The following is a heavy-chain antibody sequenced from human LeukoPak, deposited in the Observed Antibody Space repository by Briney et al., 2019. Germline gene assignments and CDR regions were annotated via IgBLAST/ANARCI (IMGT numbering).Heavy chain of an antibody. V-gene: IGHV4-4*07. CDR3: ARDRGRGYDLNELDY. D-gene: IGHD5-12*01. CDR1: GGSISSYY. J-gene: IGHJ4*02. Sequence: SETLSLTCIISGGSISSYYVNWIRQPAGKGLEWIGRISTSGSTNYNPSLKSRVTVSADTSKNQFSLKLTSVSAADTAVYYCARDRGRGYDLNELDYWGQGTLVTVSS. CDR2: ISTSGST.